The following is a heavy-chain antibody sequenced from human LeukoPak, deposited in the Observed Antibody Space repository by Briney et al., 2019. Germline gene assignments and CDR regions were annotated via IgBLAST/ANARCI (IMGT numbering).Heavy chain of an antibody. CDR1: GFTFSSYW. J-gene: IGHJ6*03. CDR2: ISYDGSNK. D-gene: IGHD2-15*01. CDR3: AKELLDCSGGSSTWSCYYYYMDV. Sequence: GGSLRLSCAASGFTFSSYWMHWVRQAPGKGLEWVAVISYDGSNKYYADSVKGRFTISRDNSKNTLYLQMNSLRAEDTAVYYCAKELLDCSGGSSTWSCYYYYMDVWGKGTTVTVSS. V-gene: IGHV3-30*18.